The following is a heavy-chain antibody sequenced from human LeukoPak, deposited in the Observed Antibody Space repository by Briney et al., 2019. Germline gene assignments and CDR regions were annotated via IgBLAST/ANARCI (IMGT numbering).Heavy chain of an antibody. Sequence: QAGGSLRLSCEASGLTFSRDWMGWVRQAPGKGLEWVANIRQDGGETYYGDSVKGRFIISRDNAKNSLFLQMNRLRAEDTAVYYCATYSSLNTREFQYWGQGTLVTVSP. CDR1: GLTFSRDW. CDR3: ATYSSLNTREFQY. D-gene: IGHD3-22*01. V-gene: IGHV3-7*01. CDR2: IRQDGGET. J-gene: IGHJ1*01.